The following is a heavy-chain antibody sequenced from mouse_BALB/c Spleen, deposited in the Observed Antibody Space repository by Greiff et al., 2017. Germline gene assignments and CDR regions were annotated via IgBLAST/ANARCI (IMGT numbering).Heavy chain of an antibody. V-gene: IGHV1-7*01. CDR2: INPSTGYT. J-gene: IGHJ2*01. D-gene: IGHD2-14*01. Sequence: QVQLKQSGAELAKPGASVKMSCKASGYTFTSYWMHWVKQRPGQGLEWIGYINPSTGYTEYNQKFKDKATLTADKSSSTAYMQLSSLTSEDSAVYYCARSWVRRPFDYWGQGTTLTVSS. CDR1: GYTFTSYW. CDR3: ARSWVRRPFDY.